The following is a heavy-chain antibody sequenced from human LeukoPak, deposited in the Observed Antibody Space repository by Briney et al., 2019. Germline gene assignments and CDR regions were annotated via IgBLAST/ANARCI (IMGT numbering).Heavy chain of an antibody. CDR2: ISSSGSTI. J-gene: IGHJ6*02. CDR3: ARTGDYYYVMDV. CDR1: GFTFSIYE. D-gene: IGHD3-10*01. Sequence: GGSLRLSCAASGFTFSIYEMNWVRQAPGKGLEWVSYISSSGSTIYYADSVKGRFTISRDNAKKSLYLQMNSLRAEDTALYYCARTGDYYYVMDVWGQGTTVTVSS. V-gene: IGHV3-48*03.